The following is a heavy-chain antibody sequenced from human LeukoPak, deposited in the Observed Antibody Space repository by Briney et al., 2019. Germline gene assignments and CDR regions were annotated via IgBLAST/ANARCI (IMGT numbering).Heavy chain of an antibody. Sequence: PGGSLRLSCAASGFTFSSYAMSWVRQAPGKGLEWVSAISGSGGSTYYADSVKGRFTIPRDNSKNTLYLQMNSLRAEDTAVYYCAKPSYYDSSGYYSYYFDYWGQGTLVTVSS. CDR1: GFTFSSYA. J-gene: IGHJ4*02. CDR3: AKPSYYDSSGYYSYYFDY. CDR2: ISGSGGST. D-gene: IGHD3-22*01. V-gene: IGHV3-23*01.